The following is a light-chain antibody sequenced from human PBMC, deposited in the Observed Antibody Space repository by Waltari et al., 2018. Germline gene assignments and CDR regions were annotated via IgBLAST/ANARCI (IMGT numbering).Light chain of an antibody. CDR2: GAS. V-gene: IGKV3-15*01. CDR3: QQYNDWPPLT. CDR1: QSVSSF. J-gene: IGKJ4*01. Sequence: CRASQSVSSFVAWYQQKPCQAPRLLIYGASTRATGIPARFSCSGSGTEFTLTISSLQSEDFAVYYCQQYNDWPPLTFGGGTKVEIK.